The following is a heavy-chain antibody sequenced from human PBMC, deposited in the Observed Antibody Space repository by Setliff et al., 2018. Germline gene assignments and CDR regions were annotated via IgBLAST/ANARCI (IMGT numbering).Heavy chain of an antibody. D-gene: IGHD1-1*01. V-gene: IGHV4-39*01. CDR1: GGSISSGVYY. CDR2: IYYRGAT. CDR3: ARTGTYRYFDY. Sequence: SETLSLTCSVSGGSISSGVYYWGWIRQPPGKGLEWIGRIYYRGATYYNPSLKGRLTISVDTAQNQFSLRLTSVTAADTAVYYCARTGTYRYFDYWGQGALVTVSS. J-gene: IGHJ4*02.